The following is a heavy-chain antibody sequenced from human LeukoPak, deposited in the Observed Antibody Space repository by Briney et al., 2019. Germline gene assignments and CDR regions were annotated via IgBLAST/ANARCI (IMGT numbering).Heavy chain of an antibody. CDR3: ARVLIAAAGSYYYYMDV. J-gene: IGHJ6*03. Sequence: SQTLSLTXTVSGGSISSGSYYWSWIRQPAGKGLEWIGRIYTSGSTNYNPSLKSRVTISVDTSKNQFSLKLSSVTAADTAVYYCARVLIAAAGSYYYYMDVWGKGTTVTVSS. CDR1: GGSISSGSYY. D-gene: IGHD6-13*01. CDR2: IYTSGST. V-gene: IGHV4-61*02.